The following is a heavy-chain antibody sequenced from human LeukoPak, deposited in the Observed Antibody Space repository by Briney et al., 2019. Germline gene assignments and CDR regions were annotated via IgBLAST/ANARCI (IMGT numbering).Heavy chain of an antibody. Sequence: GSGPALVKPPQTLTLTCTFCGFRLGTRGGWGRWIRQPPGKALEWLTLMDWDDDEYYSTSLKTRLTISKETSKNQEGITMTNMDPVDTATHYCARIRGAALGYFDYWGQGTLVTVSS. CDR2: MDWDDDE. CDR1: GFRLGTRGGW. D-gene: IGHD6-6*01. CDR3: ARIRGAALGYFDY. J-gene: IGHJ4*02. V-gene: IGHV2-70*01.